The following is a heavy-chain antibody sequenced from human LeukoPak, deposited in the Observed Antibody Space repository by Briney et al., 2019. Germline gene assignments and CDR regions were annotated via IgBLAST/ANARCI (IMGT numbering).Heavy chain of an antibody. J-gene: IGHJ5*02. V-gene: IGHV4-31*03. CDR3: ARVISPRGSSGGWFDP. CDR2: IYYSGST. Sequence: TASETLSLTCTVSGGSISSGGYYWSWIRQHPGKGLEWIGYIYYSGSTYYNPSLKSRVTTSVDTSKNQFSLKLSSVTAADTAVYYCARVISPRGSSGGWFDPWGQGTLVTVSS. D-gene: IGHD6-6*01. CDR1: GGSISSGGYY.